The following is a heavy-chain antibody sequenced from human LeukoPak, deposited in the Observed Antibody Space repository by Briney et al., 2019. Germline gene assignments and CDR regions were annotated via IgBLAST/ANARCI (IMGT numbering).Heavy chain of an antibody. J-gene: IGHJ6*03. CDR2: INEDGDEK. CDR3: ARNRYMDV. Sequence: GGSLRLSCVASGFPLRRYWMTWARQAPGKGLEWVANINEDGDEKYYVDSVKGRFTTSRDNAENSLYLQMNSLRAEDTAVYFCARNRYMDVWGKGTTVTISS. V-gene: IGHV3-7*01. CDR1: GFPLRRYW.